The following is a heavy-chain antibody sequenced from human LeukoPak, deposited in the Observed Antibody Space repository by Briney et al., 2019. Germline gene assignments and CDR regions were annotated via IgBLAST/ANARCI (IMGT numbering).Heavy chain of an antibody. CDR1: GGSFSGYY. V-gene: IGHV4-34*01. CDR2: INHSGST. Sequence: PSETLSLTCAVYGGSFSGYYWSWIRQPPGKGLEWIGEINHSGSTNYNPSLKSRVTISVDTSKNQFSLKLSSVTAADTAVYYCARDSDSSGYLLDYWGQGTLVTVSS. J-gene: IGHJ4*02. D-gene: IGHD3-22*01. CDR3: ARDSDSSGYLLDY.